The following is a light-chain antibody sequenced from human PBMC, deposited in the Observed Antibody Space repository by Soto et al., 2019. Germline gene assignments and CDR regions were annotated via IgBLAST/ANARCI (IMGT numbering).Light chain of an antibody. CDR3: QHYADLPLT. J-gene: IGKJ4*01. CDR2: DAS. Sequence: DIQMTQSPSSLSASVGDRVTITCKASQDISNSINWYQQKPGKAPRLLIFDASSVEAGVPSRFSGGGSGTYFTFTINSLQPEDVGAYFCQHYADLPLTFGGGTKVAIK. CDR1: QDISNS. V-gene: IGKV1-33*01.